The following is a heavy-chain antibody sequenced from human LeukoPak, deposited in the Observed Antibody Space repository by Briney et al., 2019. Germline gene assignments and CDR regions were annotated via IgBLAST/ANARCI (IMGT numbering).Heavy chain of an antibody. CDR1: GYSFTGYY. CDR2: INPYSGDT. CDR3: ARLVHSGVGEDDY. D-gene: IGHD3-16*01. V-gene: IGHV1-2*02. Sequence: ASVKVSCKASGYSFTGYYMHWVRQASGQGLEWMGWINPYSGDTNFAQKFQGRVTVTRDTSISTAYMELSRLKSDDTAVYYCARLVHSGVGEDDYWGQGTLVTVSS. J-gene: IGHJ4*02.